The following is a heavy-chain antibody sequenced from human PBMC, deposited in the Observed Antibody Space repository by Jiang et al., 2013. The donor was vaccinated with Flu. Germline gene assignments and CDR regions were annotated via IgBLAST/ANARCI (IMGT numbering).Heavy chain of an antibody. D-gene: IGHD4-17*01. CDR3: AREEGSTVTTPGDYFDY. Sequence: SVKVSCKASGYTFTGYYMHWVRQAPGQGLEWMGWINPNSGGTNYAQKFQGWVTMTRDTSISTAYMELSRLRSDDTAVYYCAREEGSTVTTPGDYFDYWGQGTLVTVSS. J-gene: IGHJ4*02. CDR2: INPNSGGT. V-gene: IGHV1-2*04. CDR1: GYTFTGYY.